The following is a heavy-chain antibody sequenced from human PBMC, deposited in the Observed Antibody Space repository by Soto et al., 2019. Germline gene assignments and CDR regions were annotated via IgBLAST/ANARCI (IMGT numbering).Heavy chain of an antibody. CDR1: GFTFSSYV. Sequence: GGSLRLSCSASGFTFSSYVMHWVRQAPGKGLEYVSAISDNGGSTYYADSVKGRFTISRDNSKNTLYLQMSSLRAEDTAVYYCVKPRYCSSTNCYDNFDYWGQGTLVTVSS. V-gene: IGHV3-64D*08. D-gene: IGHD2-2*01. CDR2: ISDNGGST. J-gene: IGHJ4*02. CDR3: VKPRYCSSTNCYDNFDY.